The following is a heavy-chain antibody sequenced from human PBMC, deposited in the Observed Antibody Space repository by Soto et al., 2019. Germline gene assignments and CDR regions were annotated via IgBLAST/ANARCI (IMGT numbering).Heavy chain of an antibody. J-gene: IGHJ4*02. D-gene: IGHD4-17*01. Sequence: EVQLVESGGGLVQPGRSLRLSCVASRFTADDYALHWVRQAPGKGLEWVSGISSNSDTIHYADSVKGRFTISRDNAKNSLFLQMNSLRPEDTAVYYCAKDMKWGGMTTIHYFDSWGQGTLVTVSS. CDR3: AKDMKWGGMTTIHYFDS. V-gene: IGHV3-9*02. CDR1: RFTADDYA. CDR2: ISSNSDTI.